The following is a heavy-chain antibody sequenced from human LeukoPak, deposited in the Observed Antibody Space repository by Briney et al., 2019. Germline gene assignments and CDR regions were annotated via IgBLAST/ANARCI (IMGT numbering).Heavy chain of an antibody. CDR2: INPNSGGT. V-gene: IGHV1-2*02. Sequence: EASVKVSCKASGYTFTGYYMHWVRQAPGQGLEWMGWINPNSGGTNYAQKFQGRVTMTRDTSISAVYMELSRLRSDDTAVYYCARDRNSGSSLDIWGQGTMLTVSS. D-gene: IGHD6-6*01. CDR1: GYTFTGYY. J-gene: IGHJ3*02. CDR3: ARDRNSGSSLDI.